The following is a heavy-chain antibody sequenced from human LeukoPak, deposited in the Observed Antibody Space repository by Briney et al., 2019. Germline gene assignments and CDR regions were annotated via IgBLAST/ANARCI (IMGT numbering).Heavy chain of an antibody. D-gene: IGHD3-10*01. Sequence: GGSLRLSCAASGLTVSSNHMSWVRRAPGKGLEWVSVLYSGGNTYYADSVKGRFSISRDNSKNTLYLQMNSLRAEDTAVYYCASYGSGRHYFDYWGQGTLVTVSS. CDR2: LYSGGNT. CDR1: GLTVSSNH. V-gene: IGHV3-53*01. J-gene: IGHJ4*02. CDR3: ASYGSGRHYFDY.